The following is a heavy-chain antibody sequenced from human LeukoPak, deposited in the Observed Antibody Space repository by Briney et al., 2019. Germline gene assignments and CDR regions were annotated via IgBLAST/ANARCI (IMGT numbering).Heavy chain of an antibody. V-gene: IGHV1-69*13. CDR1: GYTFTNHH. D-gene: IGHD2-2*01. CDR2: IIPIFGTA. Sequence: SVKVSCKASGYTFTNHHIHWVRQAPGKVIEWMGGIIPIFGTANYAQKFQGRVTITADESTSTAYMELSSLRSEDTAVYYCASPVVPAAIYYYYGMDVWGQGTTVTVSS. CDR3: ASPVVPAAIYYYYGMDV. J-gene: IGHJ6*02.